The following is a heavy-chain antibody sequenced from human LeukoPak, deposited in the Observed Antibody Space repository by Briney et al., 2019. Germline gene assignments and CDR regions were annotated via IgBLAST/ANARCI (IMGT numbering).Heavy chain of an antibody. CDR2: IHYSGST. CDR1: GGSIDNSHYY. Sequence: SETLSLTCTVSGGSIDNSHYYWCWIRQPPGEGLEWIASIHYSGSTHYNPSLKSRVTISVDTSKNQFSLKLSSVTAADTAVYYCVRLASGLIDYWGQGTLVTVSS. D-gene: IGHD6-19*01. CDR3: VRLASGLIDY. V-gene: IGHV4-39*01. J-gene: IGHJ4*02.